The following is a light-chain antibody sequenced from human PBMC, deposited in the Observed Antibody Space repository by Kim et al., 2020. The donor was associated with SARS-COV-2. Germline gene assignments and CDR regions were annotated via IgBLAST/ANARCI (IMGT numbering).Light chain of an antibody. CDR3: SSYTGSSTVGV. J-gene: IGLJ1*01. Sequence: QSVTISCTGTISYVGNYKYVSCYQQYPGKAPKLMIYDVTNRPSGVSNRFSGSKSGNTASLTISGLQADDEADYYCSSYTGSSTVGVFGTGTKVTVL. CDR2: DVT. CDR1: ISYVGNYKY. V-gene: IGLV2-14*04.